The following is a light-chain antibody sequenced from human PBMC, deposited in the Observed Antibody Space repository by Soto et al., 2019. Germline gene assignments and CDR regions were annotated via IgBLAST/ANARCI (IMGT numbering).Light chain of an antibody. Sequence: EIVLTQSPVTLSLSPGERATLSCRASQSVDTYLAWYQQKPGQTPRLLIYDASNRAAGVPDRFTGSGSGTDFTLTITSLEPGDVGVYYCQQRSNWPPFTFCGGTKVEIK. CDR2: DAS. CDR1: QSVDTY. CDR3: QQRSNWPPFT. V-gene: IGKV3-11*01. J-gene: IGKJ4*01.